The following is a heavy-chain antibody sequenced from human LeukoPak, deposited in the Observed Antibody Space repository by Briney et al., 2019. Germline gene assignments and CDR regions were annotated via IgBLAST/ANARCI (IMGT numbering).Heavy chain of an antibody. D-gene: IGHD2-2*01. CDR3: ARALKDIVVVPAAIGVYYYYGMDV. CDR2: IIPIFGTA. J-gene: IGHJ6*04. CDR1: GGTFSSYA. Sequence: SSVKVSCKASGGTFSSYAISWVRQAPGQGLEWMGGIIPIFGTANYAQKLQGRVTITADESTSTAYMELSSLRSEDTAVYYCARALKDIVVVPAAIGVYYYYGMDVWGKGTPVTVSS. V-gene: IGHV1-69*13.